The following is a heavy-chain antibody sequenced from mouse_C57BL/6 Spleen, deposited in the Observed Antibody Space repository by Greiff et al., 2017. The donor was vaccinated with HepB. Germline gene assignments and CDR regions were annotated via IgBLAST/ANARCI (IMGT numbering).Heavy chain of an antibody. CDR2: INPNNGGT. J-gene: IGHJ4*01. V-gene: IGHV1-26*01. CDR1: GYTFTDYY. D-gene: IGHD2-4*01. Sequence: EVQLQQSGPELVKPGASVKISCKASGYTFTDYYMNWVKQSHGKSLEWIGDINPNNGGTSYNQKFKGKATLTVDKSSSTAYMELRSLTSEDSAVYYCVYDYDEVYYAMDYWGQGTSVTVSS. CDR3: VYDYDEVYYAMDY.